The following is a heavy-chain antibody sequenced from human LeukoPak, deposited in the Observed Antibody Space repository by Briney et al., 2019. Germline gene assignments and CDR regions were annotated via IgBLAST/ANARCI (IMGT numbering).Heavy chain of an antibody. CDR3: ARGQMRRTTIFGVVPKNWFDP. CDR2: MNPNSGNT. Sequence: ASVKVSCKASGYTFTSYDINWVRQATGQGLEWMGWMNPNSGNTGYAQKFQGRVTMTRNTSISTAYMELSSLRSEDTAVYYCARGQMRRTTIFGVVPKNWFDPWGQGTLVTVSS. J-gene: IGHJ5*02. V-gene: IGHV1-8*01. D-gene: IGHD3-3*01. CDR1: GYTFTSYD.